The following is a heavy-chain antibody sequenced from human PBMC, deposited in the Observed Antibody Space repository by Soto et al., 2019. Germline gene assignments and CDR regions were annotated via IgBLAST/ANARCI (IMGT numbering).Heavy chain of an antibody. Sequence: SVMVSCKASGGTFGSYTISWVRQAPGQGLEWMGRIIPILGIANYAQKFQGRVTITADKSTSTAYMELSSLRSEDTAVYYCARGGRYYYGSGDAFDIWGQGTMVTVSS. CDR1: GGTFGSYT. J-gene: IGHJ3*02. D-gene: IGHD3-10*01. CDR2: IIPILGIA. V-gene: IGHV1-69*02. CDR3: ARGGRYYYGSGDAFDI.